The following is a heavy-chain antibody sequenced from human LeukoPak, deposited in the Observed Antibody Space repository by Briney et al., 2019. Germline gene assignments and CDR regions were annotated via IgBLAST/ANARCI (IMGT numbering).Heavy chain of an antibody. J-gene: IGHJ4*02. CDR1: GFTFSSYW. CDR2: IKQEGSEK. D-gene: IGHD6-19*01. CDR3: AREGLIAVAGKAFDY. V-gene: IGHV3-7*01. Sequence: SGGSLRLSCAASGFTFSSYWMSWVRQAPGKGLEWVANIKQEGSEKYYVDSVKGRFTISRVNAKNSLHLQMNSLRAEDTAVYYCAREGLIAVAGKAFDYWGQGTLVTVSS.